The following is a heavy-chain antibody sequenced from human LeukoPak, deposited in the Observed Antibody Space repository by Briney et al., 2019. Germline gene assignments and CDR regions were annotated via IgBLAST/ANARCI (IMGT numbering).Heavy chain of an antibody. CDR3: AEGWMPNMGR. Sequence: GGSLRLSCAASGFTFSSYGMSWVRQAPGKGLEWVSAISGSGGSTYYADSVKGRFTISRDNSKNTLYLQMNSLRAEDTAVYFCAEGWMPNMGRWGQGTLVTVSS. CDR1: GFTFSSYG. J-gene: IGHJ4*02. D-gene: IGHD3-10*01. CDR2: ISGSGGST. V-gene: IGHV3-23*01.